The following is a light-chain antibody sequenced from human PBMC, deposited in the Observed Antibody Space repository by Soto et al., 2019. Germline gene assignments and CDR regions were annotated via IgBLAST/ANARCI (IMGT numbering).Light chain of an antibody. V-gene: IGKV3-20*01. Sequence: EIVLTQSPATLSLSPGERATLSCRASHSLSSNFLAWYQQKPGQPPRLLIYGASSRATGIPDRFSGSGSGTDFTLTISRLEPEDFAVYYCQQYGSSPQTFGQGTKVDI. J-gene: IGKJ1*01. CDR2: GAS. CDR1: HSLSSNF. CDR3: QQYGSSPQT.